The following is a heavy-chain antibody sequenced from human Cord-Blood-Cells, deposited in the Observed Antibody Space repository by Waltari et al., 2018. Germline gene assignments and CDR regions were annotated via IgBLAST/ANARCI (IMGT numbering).Heavy chain of an antibody. D-gene: IGHD1-1*01. Sequence: QVQLQQSGPGLVKPPQTLSINCAILGVSVPRTSAARHCFRQSPPRGLEWLGRTYYMSKWYNDYSVSVKSRITINPDTSKNQFSLQLNSVTPEDTAVYYCARAKPQLGPSYYFDYWGQGTLVTVSS. V-gene: IGHV6-1*01. J-gene: IGHJ4*02. CDR3: ARAKPQLGPSYYFDY. CDR2: TYYMSKWYN. CDR1: GVSVPRTSAA.